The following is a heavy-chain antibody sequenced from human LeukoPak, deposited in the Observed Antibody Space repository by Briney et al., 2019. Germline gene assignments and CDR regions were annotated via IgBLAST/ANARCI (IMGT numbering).Heavy chain of an antibody. CDR2: IYYSGST. CDR3: ARTGYSSSWYNMDY. D-gene: IGHD6-13*01. Sequence: SETLSLTCAVYGGSFSSYYWGWIRQPPGKGLEWIGSIYYSGSTYYNPSLKSRVTISVDTSKNQFSLKLSSVTAADTAVYYCARTGYSSSWYNMDYWGQGTLVTVSS. J-gene: IGHJ4*02. CDR1: GGSFSSYY. V-gene: IGHV4-39*07.